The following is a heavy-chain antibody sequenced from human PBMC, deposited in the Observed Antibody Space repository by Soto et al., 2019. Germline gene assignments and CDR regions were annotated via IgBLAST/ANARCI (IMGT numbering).Heavy chain of an antibody. J-gene: IGHJ4*02. V-gene: IGHV4-31*03. CDR2: IYFSGNT. CDR3: ARAVNDYGSYFDY. Sequence: SATLSLTCSVTGYSISSRGFYWTWIRQHPGKGLEWIGNIYFSGNTYYNSALKSRVTMSVDTSNNQFSLDLRSVTAADTAVYYCARAVNDYGSYFDYWGRGTLVTVSS. CDR1: GYSISSRGFY. D-gene: IGHD4-17*01.